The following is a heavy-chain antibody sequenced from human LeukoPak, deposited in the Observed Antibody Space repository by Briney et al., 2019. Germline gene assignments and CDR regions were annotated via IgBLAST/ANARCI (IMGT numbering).Heavy chain of an antibody. CDR2: IYTNGST. V-gene: IGHV4-61*02. D-gene: IGHD3-22*01. CDR1: GGSISSGSYY. J-gene: IGHJ6*03. Sequence: SETLSLTCTVSGGSISSGSYYWSWIRQPAGKGLEWIGRIYTNGSTNYNPSLKSRVTISVHTSKTQFSLKPSSVTAADTAVDYCARNNYDAAGPQYYYYYYMDVWGKGTTVTISS. CDR3: ARNNYDAAGPQYYYYYYMDV.